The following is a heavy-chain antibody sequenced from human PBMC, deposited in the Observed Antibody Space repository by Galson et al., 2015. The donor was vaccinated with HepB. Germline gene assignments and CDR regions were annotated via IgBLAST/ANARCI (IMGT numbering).Heavy chain of an antibody. CDR1: GFTFSSYG. D-gene: IGHD6-19*01. J-gene: IGHJ4*02. CDR3: AKDIIAVAGSFFDY. V-gene: IGHV3-30*18. Sequence: SLRLSCAASGFTFSSYGMHWVRQAPGKGLEWVAVISYDGSNKYYADSVKGRFTISRDNSKNTLYLQMNSLRAEDTAVYYCAKDIIAVAGSFFDYWGQGTLVTVSS. CDR2: ISYDGSNK.